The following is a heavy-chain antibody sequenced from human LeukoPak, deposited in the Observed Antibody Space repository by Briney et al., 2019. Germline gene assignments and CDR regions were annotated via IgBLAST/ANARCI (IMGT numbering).Heavy chain of an antibody. CDR1: GYTFTSYG. D-gene: IGHD3-10*01. CDR3: AKSFGMVRGVITSEVYYYYGMDV. Sequence: ASVKVSCKASGYTFTSYGISWVRQAPGQGLEWMGWISAYNGNTNYAQKLQGRVTMTTDTSTSTAYMELRSLRSDDTAVYYCAKSFGMVRGVITSEVYYYYGMDVWGQGTTVTVSS. V-gene: IGHV1-18*01. CDR2: ISAYNGNT. J-gene: IGHJ6*02.